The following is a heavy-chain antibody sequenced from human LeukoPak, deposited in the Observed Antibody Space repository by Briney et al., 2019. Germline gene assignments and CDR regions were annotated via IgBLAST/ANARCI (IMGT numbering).Heavy chain of an antibody. Sequence: GGSLRLSCVASGFTSSGHYIDWVRQAPGKGLEWVANIKQDGGEIYYVGSVKGRFTISRDNAKNSLYLQMNSLTAEDTAVYYCARDKIVGATHFDYWGQGTLVTVSS. V-gene: IGHV3-7*01. CDR1: GFTSSGHY. CDR2: IKQDGGEI. D-gene: IGHD1-26*01. CDR3: ARDKIVGATHFDY. J-gene: IGHJ4*02.